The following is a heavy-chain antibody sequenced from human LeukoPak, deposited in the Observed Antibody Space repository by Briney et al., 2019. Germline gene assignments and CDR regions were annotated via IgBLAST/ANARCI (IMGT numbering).Heavy chain of an antibody. CDR2: IYWDDDK. CDR1: GFSRTTRGVG. J-gene: IGHJ4*02. Sequence: SGPTLVNPTQTLTLTCAFSGFSRTTRGVGVGWIRQPPGKALEWLAFIYWDDDKRYSTSLNSRVTITKDTSKDHVVLTLTNMDPVDTATYYCAHRRSSRSDQRSPDYFDYWGQGTLVTVSS. D-gene: IGHD2-2*01. V-gene: IGHV2-5*02. CDR3: AHRRSSRSDQRSPDYFDY.